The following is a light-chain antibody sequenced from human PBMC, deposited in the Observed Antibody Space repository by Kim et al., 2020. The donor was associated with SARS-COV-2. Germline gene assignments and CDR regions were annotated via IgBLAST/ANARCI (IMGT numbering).Light chain of an antibody. CDR2: DAS. Sequence: EIVLTQSPGTLSVSPGERVTLSCRASQKLSSSYLAWYQQIPGQAPRLLIYDASSRAPGIPDRFRGSGSGTDFTLTISRLEPEDFAVYYCQQYLTSPLTIGGGTKVDIK. V-gene: IGKV3-20*01. CDR3: QQYLTSPLT. CDR1: QKLSSSY. J-gene: IGKJ4*02.